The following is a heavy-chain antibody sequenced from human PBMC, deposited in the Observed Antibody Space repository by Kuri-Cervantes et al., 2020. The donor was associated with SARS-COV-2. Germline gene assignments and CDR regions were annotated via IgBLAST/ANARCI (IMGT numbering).Heavy chain of an antibody. Sequence: GESLKISCAASGFNFSRTDMHWVRQAPGKGLEWVAVISHDGKNKKCIASGKGRFTISRDNSQNTLYLHMKSLRSEDTAMYYCAKAPRPHWDGGNSGDYWGQGTLVTVSS. CDR3: AKAPRPHWDGGNSGDY. V-gene: IGHV3-30*18. J-gene: IGHJ4*02. CDR2: ISHDGKNK. CDR1: GFNFSRTD. D-gene: IGHD4-23*01.